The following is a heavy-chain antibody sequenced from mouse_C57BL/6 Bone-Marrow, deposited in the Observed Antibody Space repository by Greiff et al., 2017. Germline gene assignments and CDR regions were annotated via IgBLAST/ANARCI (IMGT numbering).Heavy chain of an antibody. CDR2: IDPSDSYT. V-gene: IGHV1-59*01. CDR1: GYTFTSYW. D-gene: IGHD4-1*01. Sequence: VQLQQPGAELVRPGTSVKLSCKASGYTFTSYWMHWVKQRPGQGLEWIGVIDPSDSYTNYNQKFKGKATLTVDTSSSTAYMQRSSLTSEDSAVYYCARGANWVYYYAMDYWGQGTSVTVSS. CDR3: ARGANWVYYYAMDY. J-gene: IGHJ4*01.